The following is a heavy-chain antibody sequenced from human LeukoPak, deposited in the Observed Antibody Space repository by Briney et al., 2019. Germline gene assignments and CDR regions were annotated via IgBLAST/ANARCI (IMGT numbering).Heavy chain of an antibody. CDR2: IYYNGTT. Sequence: SETLSLTYTVSGGSIYTSSYYWNWIRQPPGKGLEWIGTIYYNGTTYYNPSLTSRVTISIDTSKNQFSLRLSSVTAADTAVYFCARDMGFSSIWPTTRLYYFDYWGQGTLVAVSS. CDR3: ARDMGFSSIWPTTRLYYFDY. J-gene: IGHJ4*02. D-gene: IGHD6-13*01. V-gene: IGHV4-39*07. CDR1: GGSIYTSSYY.